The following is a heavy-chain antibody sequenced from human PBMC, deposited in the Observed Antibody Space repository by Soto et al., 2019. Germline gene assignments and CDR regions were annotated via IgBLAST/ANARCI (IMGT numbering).Heavy chain of an antibody. J-gene: IGHJ4*02. D-gene: IGHD1-26*01. CDR1: GASITSGAYY. Sequence: PSETLSLTCTVSGASITSGAYYWTWVRQHPVKGLEWIGHIYYTGSTYYNPSLKSRLNISLDTSKNQFSLQLESMTAADTAIYYCARGSRFDYWGQGTLVTVSS. V-gene: IGHV4-31*03. CDR2: IYYTGST. CDR3: ARGSRFDY.